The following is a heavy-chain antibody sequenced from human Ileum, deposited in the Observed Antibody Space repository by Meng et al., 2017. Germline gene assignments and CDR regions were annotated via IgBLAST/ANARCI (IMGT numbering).Heavy chain of an antibody. J-gene: IGHJ4*02. V-gene: IGHV4-4*07. Sequence: SETPLTCTVSGGSISGNYWSWIRQPAGQGLEWIGRIYDSGTTNYNPSLKSRVTMSVDTSNNQFSLKLTSVTAADTAVFYCARGSHASGFDYWGQGTLVTVSS. CDR1: GGSISGNY. D-gene: IGHD6-25*01. CDR2: IYDSGTT. CDR3: ARGSHASGFDY.